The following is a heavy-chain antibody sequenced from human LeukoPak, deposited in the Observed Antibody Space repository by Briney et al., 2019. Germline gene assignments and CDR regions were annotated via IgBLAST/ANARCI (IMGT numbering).Heavy chain of an antibody. Sequence: SDTLSLTCTVSGGSISSSSYYWGWIRQPPGKGLEWIGGIYYSGSTYYNPSLKSRVTISVDTSKNQFSLKLSSVTAADTAVYYCARSSSIAARRAAYYMDVWGKGTPVTVSS. D-gene: IGHD6-6*01. CDR1: GGSISSSSYY. J-gene: IGHJ6*03. CDR2: IYYSGST. V-gene: IGHV4-39*01. CDR3: ARSSSIAARRAAYYMDV.